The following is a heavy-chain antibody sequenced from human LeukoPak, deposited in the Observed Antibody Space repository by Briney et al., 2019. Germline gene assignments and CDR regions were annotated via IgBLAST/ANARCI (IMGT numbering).Heavy chain of an antibody. J-gene: IGHJ4*02. D-gene: IGHD1-26*01. CDR1: GFTFSSYS. CDR2: ITASGTTM. CDR3: ASSGSYRFDY. Sequence: GGSLRLSCAASGFTFSSYSMNWVRQAPGKGLEWVSHITASGTTMFYADSVKGRFTISRDNAKNSLYLQMNSLRDEDTAVYYCASSGSYRFDYWGQGTLVTVSS. V-gene: IGHV3-48*02.